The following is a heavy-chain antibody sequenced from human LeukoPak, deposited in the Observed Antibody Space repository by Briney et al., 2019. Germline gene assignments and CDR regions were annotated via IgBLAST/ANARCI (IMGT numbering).Heavy chain of an antibody. D-gene: IGHD4-17*01. V-gene: IGHV4-34*01. Sequence: SETLSLTCAVYGGSFSGYYWSWIRQPPGKGLEWIGEINHSGSTNYNPSLKSRVTISVDTSKNQFSLKLSSVTAADTAVYYCARANGDYTLDAFDIWGQGTMVTDSS. CDR2: INHSGST. J-gene: IGHJ3*02. CDR1: GGSFSGYY. CDR3: ARANGDYTLDAFDI.